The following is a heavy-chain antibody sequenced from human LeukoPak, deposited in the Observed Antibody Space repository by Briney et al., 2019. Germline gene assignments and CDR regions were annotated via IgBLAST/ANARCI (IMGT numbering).Heavy chain of an antibody. CDR3: ARVAVSGRTGWFDS. D-gene: IGHD2-8*02. V-gene: IGHV3-21*01. J-gene: IGHJ5*01. CDR1: GFPFSTYT. CDR2: ISSTSAYI. Sequence: GGSLRLSCAASGFPFSTYTMNWVRQAPGKGLEWVSSISSTSAYIHYADSVKGRFTISRDNVDNVVYLEMNSLGAEDTATYYCARVAVSGRTGWFDSWGQGTLVIVSS.